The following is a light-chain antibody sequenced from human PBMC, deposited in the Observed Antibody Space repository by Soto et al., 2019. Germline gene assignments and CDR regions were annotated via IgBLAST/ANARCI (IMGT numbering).Light chain of an antibody. CDR2: GAS. J-gene: IGKJ1*01. CDR1: QSISSN. Sequence: EIVMTQSPATLSVSPGDRVTLSCWASQSISSNLAWYQQKRGQAPRILIYGASTRYTDIPARFSGSGSGTEFTLTISSLQSEDFAVYYCQQYNNWPRTFGQGTRVEIK. V-gene: IGKV3-15*01. CDR3: QQYNNWPRT.